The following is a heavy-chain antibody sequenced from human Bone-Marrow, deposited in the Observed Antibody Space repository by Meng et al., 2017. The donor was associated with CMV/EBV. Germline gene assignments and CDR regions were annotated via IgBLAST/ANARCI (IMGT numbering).Heavy chain of an antibody. J-gene: IGHJ4*02. CDR3: ARGPAGPAFFEY. CDR1: GFSVSSYS. V-gene: IGHV3-23*01. CDR2: ISGSGTGT. Sequence: SCAASGFSVSSYSMRWVRQAPGKGLEWVSSISGSGTGTFYPDSVKGRFTISRDNSKNTLFLQMNSLRTEDTAVYYCARGPAGPAFFEYWGQGTLVTVSS.